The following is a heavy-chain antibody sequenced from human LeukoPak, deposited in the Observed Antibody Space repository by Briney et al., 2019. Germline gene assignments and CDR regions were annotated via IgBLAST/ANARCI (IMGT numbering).Heavy chain of an antibody. V-gene: IGHV3-30*02. D-gene: IGHD6-13*01. CDR3: AKDTAYTSSWSFFDY. CDR1: GFTFSSYG. Sequence: GGSLTLSCAASGFTFSSYGMHWVRPAPGKGLDWVAFIRYDGSNKYYAGSVKGRFTLSRGHSKNTLYLQTNSLRAEDTAVYYCAKDTAYTSSWSFFDYWGQGTLVTVSS. CDR2: IRYDGSNK. J-gene: IGHJ4*02.